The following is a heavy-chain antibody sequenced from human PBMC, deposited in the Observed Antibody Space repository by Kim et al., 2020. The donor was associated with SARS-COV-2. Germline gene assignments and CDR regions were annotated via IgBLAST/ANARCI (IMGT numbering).Heavy chain of an antibody. Sequence: SETLSLTCTVSGGSISSSSYYWGWIRKPPGKGLEWIGSIYYSGSTYYNPSLKSRVTISVDTSKNQFSLKLSSVTAADTAVYYCARHATLMVTPGVSYYYGMDVWGQGTTVTVSS. D-gene: IGHD2-21*02. CDR1: GGSISSSSYY. J-gene: IGHJ6*02. CDR3: ARHATLMVTPGVSYYYGMDV. V-gene: IGHV4-39*01. CDR2: IYYSGST.